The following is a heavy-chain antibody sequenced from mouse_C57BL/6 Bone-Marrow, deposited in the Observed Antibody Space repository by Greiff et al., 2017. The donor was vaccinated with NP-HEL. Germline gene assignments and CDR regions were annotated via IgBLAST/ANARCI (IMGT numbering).Heavy chain of an antibody. Sequence: QVQLQQPGAELVKPGASVKLSCKASGYTFTSYWMHWVKQRPGQGLEWIGMIHPNSGSTNYNEKFKSKATLTVDKSSSTAYMQLSSLTSEDSAVYYCARSTYYSNLFAYWGQGTLVTVSA. V-gene: IGHV1-64*01. CDR2: IHPNSGST. D-gene: IGHD2-5*01. CDR1: GYTFTSYW. CDR3: ARSTYYSNLFAY. J-gene: IGHJ3*01.